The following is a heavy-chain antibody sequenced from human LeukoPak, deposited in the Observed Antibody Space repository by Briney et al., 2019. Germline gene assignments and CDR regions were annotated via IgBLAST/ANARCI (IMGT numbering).Heavy chain of an antibody. CDR1: GYTFTSYY. D-gene: IGHD3-22*01. J-gene: IGHJ4*02. CDR3: ARDRAVVFPYDSSGYYYQLDY. Sequence: GASVKVSCKASGYTFTSYYMHWVRQAPGQGLEWMGGIIPIFGTANYAQKFQGRVTITADESTSTAYMELSSLRSEDTAVYYCARDRAVVFPYDSSGYYYQLDYWGQGTLVTVSS. V-gene: IGHV1-69*13. CDR2: IIPIFGTA.